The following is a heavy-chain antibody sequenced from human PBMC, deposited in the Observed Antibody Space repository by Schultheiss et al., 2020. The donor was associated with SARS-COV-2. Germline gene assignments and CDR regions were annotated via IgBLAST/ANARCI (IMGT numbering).Heavy chain of an antibody. CDR1: GGSISSSSYY. Sequence: SETLSLTCTVSGGSISSSSYYWGWIRQPPGKGLEWIGYIYYSGSTNYNPSLKSRVTISVDTSKNQFSLKLSSVTAADTAVYYCASSLTPDAFDIWGQGTMVTVSS. D-gene: IGHD4-23*01. CDR2: IYYSGST. CDR3: ASSLTPDAFDI. V-gene: IGHV4-61*05. J-gene: IGHJ3*02.